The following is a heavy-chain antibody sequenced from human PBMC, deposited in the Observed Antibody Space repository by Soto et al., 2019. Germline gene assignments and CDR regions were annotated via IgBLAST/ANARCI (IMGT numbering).Heavy chain of an antibody. J-gene: IGHJ6*03. CDR2: ISAYNGNT. CDR3: ASNSEYSSPYYYYYYYMDV. V-gene: IGHV1-18*01. D-gene: IGHD6-6*01. CDR1: GYTFTSYG. Sequence: WASVKVSCKASGYTFTSYGISWVRQAPGQGLEWMGWISAYNGNTNYAQKLQGRVTMTTDTSTSTAYMELRSLRSDDTAVYYCASNSEYSSPYYYYYYYMDVWGKGTTVTVSS.